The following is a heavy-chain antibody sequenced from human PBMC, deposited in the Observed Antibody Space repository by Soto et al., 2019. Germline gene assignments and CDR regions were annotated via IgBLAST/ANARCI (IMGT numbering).Heavy chain of an antibody. CDR3: AREGYSSSLFLGIPAATQYYFEY. CDR1: GFTFSSYG. D-gene: IGHD6-6*01. Sequence: GGSLRLSCAASGFTFSSYGMHWVRQAPGKGLEWVAVIWYDGSNKYYADSVKGRFTISRDNSKNTLYLQMNSLRAEDTAVYYCAREGYSSSLFLGIPAATQYYFEYWGQGTLVTVAS. V-gene: IGHV3-33*01. CDR2: IWYDGSNK. J-gene: IGHJ4*02.